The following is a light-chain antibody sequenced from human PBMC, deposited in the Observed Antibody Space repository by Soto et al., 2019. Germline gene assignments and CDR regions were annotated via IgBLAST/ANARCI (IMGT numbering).Light chain of an antibody. V-gene: IGKV3D-15*01. Sequence: EIVMTQSPATLSVSPGERATLFCRASQSVISNLAWYQQIPGQAPRLLIYGASARATGIPARSSGGGSVTEFTLTISSRESEDSAGYYWQQYGSWPPWTFGLGTKVDI. CDR2: GAS. CDR1: QSVISN. J-gene: IGKJ1*01. CDR3: QQYGSWPPWT.